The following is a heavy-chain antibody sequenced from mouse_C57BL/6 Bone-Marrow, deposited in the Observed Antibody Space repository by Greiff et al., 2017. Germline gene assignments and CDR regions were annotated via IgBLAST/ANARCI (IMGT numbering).Heavy chain of an antibody. V-gene: IGHV8-8*01. D-gene: IGHD1-1*01. Sequence: QVTLKESGPGILQPSQTLSLTCSFSGFSLSTFGMGVGWIRQPSGKGLEWLAHIWWVDDKYYNPALKSRLTISKDTSENQVVLKSANVDTADADTYDSARFGTEYGPEAYWGQGTLVTVSA. J-gene: IGHJ3*01. CDR3: ARFGTEYGPEAY. CDR1: GFSLSTFGMG. CDR2: IWWVDDK.